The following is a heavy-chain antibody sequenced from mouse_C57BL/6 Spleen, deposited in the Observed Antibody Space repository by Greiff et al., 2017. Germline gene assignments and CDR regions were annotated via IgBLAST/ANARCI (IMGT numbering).Heavy chain of an antibody. Sequence: LVESGAELARPGASVKLSCQASGYTFTSYGISWVKQRTGQGLEWIGEIYPRSGNTYYNEKFKGKATLTADKSSSTAYMELRSLTSEDSAVYFCARGDYGNPGYFDYWGQGTTLTVSS. CDR1: GYTFTSYG. J-gene: IGHJ2*01. V-gene: IGHV1-81*01. CDR2: IYPRSGNT. D-gene: IGHD2-1*01. CDR3: ARGDYGNPGYFDY.